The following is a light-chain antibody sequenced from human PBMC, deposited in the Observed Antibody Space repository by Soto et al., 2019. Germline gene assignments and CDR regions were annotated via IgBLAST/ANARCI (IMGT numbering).Light chain of an antibody. J-gene: IGKJ1*01. CDR1: KTVNNHY. V-gene: IGKV3D-20*01. CDR3: QQYATSPWT. Sequence: EIVLTQSPATLSLSPGERATLSCGASKTVNNHYLACYQQKPGLAPRPLIYDASSTATVIADRFSGSGAGTHFTPTISRLEPEDFAVYFCQQYATSPWTFGQGPKVDIK. CDR2: DAS.